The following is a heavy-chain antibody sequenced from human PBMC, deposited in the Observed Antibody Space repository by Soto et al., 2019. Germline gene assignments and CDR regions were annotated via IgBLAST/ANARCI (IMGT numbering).Heavy chain of an antibody. Sequence: GGSLRLSCAASGFTFSNAWMSWVRQAPGKGLEWVGRIKSKTDGGTTDYAAPVKGRFTISRDDSKNTLYLQMNSLKTEDTAVYYCTTVLAAAGTVVDYWGQGTLVTVSS. J-gene: IGHJ4*02. D-gene: IGHD6-13*01. V-gene: IGHV3-15*01. CDR1: GFTFSNAW. CDR3: TTVLAAAGTVVDY. CDR2: IKSKTDGGTT.